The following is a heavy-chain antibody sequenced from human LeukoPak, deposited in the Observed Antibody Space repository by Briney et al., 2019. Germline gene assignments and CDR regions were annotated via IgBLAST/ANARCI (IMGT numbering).Heavy chain of an antibody. CDR1: GGSISSYY. V-gene: IGHV4-4*07. CDR3: ARAIFGVVTPSSWFDP. D-gene: IGHD3-3*02. J-gene: IGHJ5*02. CDR2: IYTSGST. Sequence: PSETLSLTCTVSGGSISSYYWSWIRQSAGKGLEWIGRIYTSGSTNYNPSLKSRVTMSVDTSKNQFSLKLSSVTAADTAVYYCARAIFGVVTPSSWFDPWGQGTLVTVSS.